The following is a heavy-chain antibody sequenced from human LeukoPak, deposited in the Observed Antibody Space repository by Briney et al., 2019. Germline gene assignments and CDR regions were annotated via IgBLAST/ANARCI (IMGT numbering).Heavy chain of an antibody. Sequence: GRSLRLSCAASGFTFSSYGMHWVRQAPGKGLEWVALISYDGSNKYYADSVKGRFTISRDNSKNTLYLQMNSLRPEDTAVYYCVKDRYCSSTTCYAAFDVWGQGTMVTVSS. CDR3: VKDRYCSSTTCYAAFDV. CDR2: ISYDGSNK. CDR1: GFTFSSYG. J-gene: IGHJ3*01. D-gene: IGHD2-2*01. V-gene: IGHV3-30*18.